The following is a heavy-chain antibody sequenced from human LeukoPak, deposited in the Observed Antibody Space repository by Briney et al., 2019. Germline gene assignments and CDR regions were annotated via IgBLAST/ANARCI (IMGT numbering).Heavy chain of an antibody. Sequence: TGGSLRLSCGASGFTFSSYTMTWVRQAPGKGLVGVSFISGTGRYTYYADSVRGRFSISKDNSKAKLYLQMNSLRAEDTAVYYCARGQRTYYYDTRGGGYFDYWGQGTLVTVSS. D-gene: IGHD3-22*01. CDR2: ISGTGRYT. V-gene: IGHV3-23*01. CDR3: ARGQRTYYYDTRGGGYFDY. CDR1: GFTFSSYT. J-gene: IGHJ4*02.